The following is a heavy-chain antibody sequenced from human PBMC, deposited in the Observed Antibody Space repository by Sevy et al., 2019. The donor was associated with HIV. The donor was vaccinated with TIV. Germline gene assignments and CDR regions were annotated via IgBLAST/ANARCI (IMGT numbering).Heavy chain of an antibody. CDR3: ARGNPYSRSPFDI. D-gene: IGHD6-13*01. V-gene: IGHV3-20*04. CDR1: GFNFDNYG. J-gene: IGHJ3*02. Sequence: GGSLRLSCAASGFNFDNYGMSWIRQAPGKGLEWVSGINWNGGSTRYADSVKGRISISRDNDKKSLYLQMNSLRAEDTALYYCARGNPYSRSPFDIWGQWTMVTVSS. CDR2: INWNGGST.